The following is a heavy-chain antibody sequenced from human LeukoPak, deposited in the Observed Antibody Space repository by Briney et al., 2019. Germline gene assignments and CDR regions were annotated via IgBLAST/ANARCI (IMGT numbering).Heavy chain of an antibody. J-gene: IGHJ4*02. Sequence: SETLSLTCAVYGGSFSGYYWSWIRQPPGKGLEWIGEINHSGSTNYNPSLKSRVTISVDTSKNQFSLKLSSVTAADTAVYYCARDAGGSGVWFGESFDYWAREPWSLSPQ. V-gene: IGHV4-34*01. CDR1: GGSFSGYY. D-gene: IGHD3-10*01. CDR2: INHSGST. CDR3: ARDAGGSGVWFGESFDY.